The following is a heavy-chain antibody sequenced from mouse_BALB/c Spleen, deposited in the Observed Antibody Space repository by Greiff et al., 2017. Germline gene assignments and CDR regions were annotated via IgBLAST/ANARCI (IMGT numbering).Heavy chain of an antibody. CDR3: ARDYGNYGGDYAMDY. CDR1: GFTFRDFY. J-gene: IGHJ4*01. V-gene: IGHV7-1*02. CDR2: SRNKANDYTT. D-gene: IGHD2-1*01. Sequence: EVKVVESGGGLVQPGGSLRLSCATSGFTFRDFYMEWVRQPPGKRLEWSAASRNKANDYTTEYSASVKGRFIVSRDTSQSILYLQMNALRAEDTAIYYCARDYGNYGGDYAMDYWGQGTSVTVSS.